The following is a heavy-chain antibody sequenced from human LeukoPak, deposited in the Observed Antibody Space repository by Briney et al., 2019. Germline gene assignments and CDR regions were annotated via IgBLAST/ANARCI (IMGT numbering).Heavy chain of an antibody. CDR3: ARISYTTGWYFDC. Sequence: GGSLRLSCAASGFTFSSYAMSWVRQAPGKGLEWVSAITGRGGSTCYADSVKGRFTISRDNSKNTLYLQMNSLRVEDTAVYFCARISYTTGWYFDCWGQGTLVPVSS. V-gene: IGHV3-23*01. D-gene: IGHD6-19*01. CDR2: ITGRGGST. J-gene: IGHJ4*02. CDR1: GFTFSSYA.